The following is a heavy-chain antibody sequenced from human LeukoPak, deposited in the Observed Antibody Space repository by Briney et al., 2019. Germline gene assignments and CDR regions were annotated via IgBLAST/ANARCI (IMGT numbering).Heavy chain of an antibody. D-gene: IGHD2-8*02. J-gene: IGHJ3*02. Sequence: GSLRLSCAASGFTFSSYEMNWARQPPGKGLEWIGSIYYSGSTYYNPSLKSRVTISVDTSKNQFSLKLSSVTAADTAVYYCASWSDAFDIWGQGTMVTVSS. CDR1: GFTFSSYE. CDR3: ASWSDAFDI. V-gene: IGHV4-39*01. CDR2: IYYSGST.